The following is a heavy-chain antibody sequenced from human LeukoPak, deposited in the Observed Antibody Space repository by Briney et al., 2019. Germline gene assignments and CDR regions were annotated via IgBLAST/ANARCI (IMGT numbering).Heavy chain of an antibody. V-gene: IGHV6-1*01. CDR2: TYYRSKWYN. CDR3: ARGVGYYDSSGYHD. CDR1: GVSVSSNSAA. D-gene: IGHD3-22*01. J-gene: IGHJ4*02. Sequence: SQTLSLTCAISGVSVSSNSAAWNWIRQSPSRGLGWLGRTYYRSKWYNDYAVSVKSRITINPDTSKNQFSLQLNSVTPEDTAVYYCARGVGYYDSSGYHDWGQGTLVTVSS.